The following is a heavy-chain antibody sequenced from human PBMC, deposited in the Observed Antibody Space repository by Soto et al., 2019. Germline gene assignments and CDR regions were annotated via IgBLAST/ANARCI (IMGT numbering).Heavy chain of an antibody. CDR1: GDSFNDYY. J-gene: IGHJ6*03. CDR3: ARESGGATATLDYYYFYMDV. V-gene: IGHV1-2*04. CDR2: INPNGGVT. Sequence: QVQLVQSGAEVRKPWASVTVSCRSSGDSFNDYYIHWVRQAPGQGFGWMGWINPNGGVTKYAQKFQGWVSMTRDTSIRTVYMQLSRLRSDDTAVYYCARESGGATATLDYYYFYMDVWGTGTTVTVSS. D-gene: IGHD5-12*01.